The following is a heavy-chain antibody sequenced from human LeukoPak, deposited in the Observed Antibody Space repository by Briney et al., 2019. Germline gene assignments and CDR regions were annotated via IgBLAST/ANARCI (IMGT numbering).Heavy chain of an antibody. D-gene: IGHD3-22*01. V-gene: IGHV3-9*03. CDR3: AKDGNYYDSSGSRSWAFDI. Sequence: GGSLRLSCAASGFTFDDYAMHWVRQAPGKGLEWVSGIGWNSGSIGYADSVKGRFTISRDNAKNSVFLQMNSLRAEDMALYYCAKDGNYYDSSGSRSWAFDIWGQGTMVTVSS. CDR2: IGWNSGSI. CDR1: GFTFDDYA. J-gene: IGHJ3*02.